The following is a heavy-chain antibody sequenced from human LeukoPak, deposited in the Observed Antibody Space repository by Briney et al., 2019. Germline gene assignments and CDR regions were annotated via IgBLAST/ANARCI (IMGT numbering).Heavy chain of an antibody. Sequence: RGSLRLSCAASGFTFSSYWMSWVRQAPGKGLEWVANIKQDGSEKYYVDSVKGRFTISRDNSENTLYVQVNSLRPEDTAVYYCARVRDYSSSWYGALEHWGQGTLVTVSS. J-gene: IGHJ1*01. V-gene: IGHV3-7*01. CDR3: ARVRDYSSSWYGALEH. CDR2: IKQDGSEK. D-gene: IGHD6-13*01. CDR1: GFTFSSYW.